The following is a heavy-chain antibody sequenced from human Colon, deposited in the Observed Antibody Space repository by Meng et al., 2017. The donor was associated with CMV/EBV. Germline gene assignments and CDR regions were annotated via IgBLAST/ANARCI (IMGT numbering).Heavy chain of an antibody. CDR2: IKSKGSGGTT. J-gene: IGHJ4*02. CDR3: AWDIAFYLAK. Sequence: VTMVAVGEGLVKTGESRRVSCVGSGLNFNDAWMSWVRQAPGKGLEWIGSIKSKGSGGTTDYAAPVKDRFIISRDDSKNTLYLQMNSLEIEDTAIYFCAWDIAFYLAKWGQGALVTVSS. V-gene: IGHV3-15*01. CDR1: GLNFNDAW. D-gene: IGHD3-3*02.